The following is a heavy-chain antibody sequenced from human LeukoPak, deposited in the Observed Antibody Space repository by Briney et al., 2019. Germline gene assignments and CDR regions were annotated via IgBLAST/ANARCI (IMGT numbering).Heavy chain of an antibody. CDR2: IIPIFGTA. V-gene: IGHV1-69*13. CDR1: GGTFSSFV. D-gene: IGHD5-12*01. J-gene: IGHJ5*02. CDR3: ARTWIHKNWFDP. Sequence: WASVKVSCKASGGTFSSFVVSWVRQAPGQGLEWMGGIIPIFGTANYAQKFQGRVTITADESTSTAYMELSSLRSEDTAVYYCARTWIHKNWFDPWGRGSLVTVSS.